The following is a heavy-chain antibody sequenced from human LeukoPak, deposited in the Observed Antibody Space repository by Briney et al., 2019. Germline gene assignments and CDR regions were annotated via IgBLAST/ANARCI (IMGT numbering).Heavy chain of an antibody. V-gene: IGHV1-24*01. CDR2: FDPEDGET. D-gene: IGHD3-10*01. Sequence: ASVKVSCKVSGYTLTELSMHWVRQAPGKGLEWMGGFDPEDGETIYAQKFQGRVTMTEDTSTDTAYMELSSLRSEDTAVYYCATGPYYYGSGSYPYFDYWGQGTLVTVSS. CDR1: GYTLTELS. CDR3: ATGPYYYGSGSYPYFDY. J-gene: IGHJ4*02.